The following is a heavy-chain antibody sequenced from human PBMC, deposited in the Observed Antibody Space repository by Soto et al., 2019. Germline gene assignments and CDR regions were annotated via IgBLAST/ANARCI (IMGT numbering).Heavy chain of an antibody. CDR3: AGDPEVAVAGGGWFDP. Sequence: GGSLRLSCAASGFTFSSYGMHWVRQAPGKGLEWVAVIWYDGSNKYYADSVKGRFTISRDNSKNTLYLQMNSLRAEDTAVYYCAGDPEVAVAGGGWFDPWGQGTLVTVSS. CDR1: GFTFSSYG. CDR2: IWYDGSNK. D-gene: IGHD6-19*01. J-gene: IGHJ5*02. V-gene: IGHV3-33*01.